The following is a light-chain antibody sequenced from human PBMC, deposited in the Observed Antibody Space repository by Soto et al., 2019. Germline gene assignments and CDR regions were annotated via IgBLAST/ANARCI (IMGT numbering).Light chain of an antibody. CDR1: QGISTY. J-gene: IGKJ3*01. CDR3: QQSYNGPFT. V-gene: IGKV1-39*01. CDR2: SAS. Sequence: DIQMTQSPSSLSESAGERVTIPCRASQGISTYLNWYQQRPGKAPKLLIYSASTLQTGVPSRFSGSGSGTDFTLTISSLQPEDFATYYCQQSYNGPFTFGPGTKVDI.